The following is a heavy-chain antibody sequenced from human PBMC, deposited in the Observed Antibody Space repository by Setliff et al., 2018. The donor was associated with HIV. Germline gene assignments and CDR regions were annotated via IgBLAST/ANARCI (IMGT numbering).Heavy chain of an antibody. J-gene: IGHJ1*01. Sequence: PGGSLRLSCAASGFSFSSYSMNWVRQAPGKGLEWVSSLSGSGGSTYYADSVKGRFTISRDNSKNTLYLRMNSLRAEDTAVYYCAQAQTSVSGSYYQYLQHWGQGTLVTVSS. CDR2: LSGSGGST. CDR1: GFSFSSYS. D-gene: IGHD3-10*01. CDR3: AQAQTSVSGSYYQYLQH. V-gene: IGHV3-23*01.